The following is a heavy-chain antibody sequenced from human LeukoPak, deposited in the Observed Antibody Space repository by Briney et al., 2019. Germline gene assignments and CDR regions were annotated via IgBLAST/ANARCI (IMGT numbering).Heavy chain of an antibody. Sequence: ASVKVSCKASGGTFSSYAISWVRQAPGQGLEWMGWMNPNSGNTGYAQKFQGRVTMTRNTSISTAYMELSSLRSEDTAVYYCARVDTDSDPWGQGTLVTVSS. CDR1: GGTFSSYA. V-gene: IGHV1-8*02. CDR2: MNPNSGNT. CDR3: ARVDTDSDP. J-gene: IGHJ5*02.